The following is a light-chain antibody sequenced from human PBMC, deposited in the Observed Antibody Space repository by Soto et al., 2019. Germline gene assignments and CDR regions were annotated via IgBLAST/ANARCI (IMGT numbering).Light chain of an antibody. Sequence: QSVLTQAPSVSGTPGQWVTISCSGSSSNIGTNYVYWYQQLPGTAPKLLIYRNNQRASGVPDRFSGSKSGTSASLAISGLRSEDEADYYCAAWDSTLTGSVLFGGGTKLTVL. J-gene: IGLJ2*01. V-gene: IGLV1-47*01. CDR1: SSNIGTNY. CDR2: RNN. CDR3: AAWDSTLTGSVL.